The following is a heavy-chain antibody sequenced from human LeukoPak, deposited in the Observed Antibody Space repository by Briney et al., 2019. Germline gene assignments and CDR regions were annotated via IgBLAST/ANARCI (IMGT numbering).Heavy chain of an antibody. J-gene: IGHJ5*02. D-gene: IGHD6-19*01. CDR1: GYTFTSYD. CDR2: MNPNSGNT. V-gene: IGHV1-8*01. CDR3: ARGRRLRGWYPNNWFDP. Sequence: ASVKVSCKASGYTFTSYDINWVRQATGQGLEWMGWMNPNSGNTGYAQKFQGRVTMTRNTSISTAYMELSSLRSEDTAVYYCARGRRLRGWYPNNWFDPWGEGTLVTVSS.